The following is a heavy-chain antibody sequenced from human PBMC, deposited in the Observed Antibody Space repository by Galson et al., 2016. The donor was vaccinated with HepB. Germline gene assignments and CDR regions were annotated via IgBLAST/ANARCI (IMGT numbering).Heavy chain of an antibody. J-gene: IGHJ4*02. V-gene: IGHV1-69*13. CDR3: ARSGGERDGYNFGH. D-gene: IGHD5-24*01. CDR2: VIPLLGTS. Sequence: SVKVSCKVSGGTFNTYPISWVRQAPGRGLEWMGGVIPLLGTSSYAQKFQGRVTITADDSTSTAYMELSSLRSDDTAVYYCARSGGERDGYNFGHWGQGTLVSVSS. CDR1: GGTFNTYP.